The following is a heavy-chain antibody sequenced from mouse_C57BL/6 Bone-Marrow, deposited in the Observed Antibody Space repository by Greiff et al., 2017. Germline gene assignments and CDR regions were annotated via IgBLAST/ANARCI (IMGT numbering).Heavy chain of an antibody. Sequence: QVQLKQSGAELAKPGASVKLSCKASGYTFTSSWMHWVKQRPGQGLEWIGYINPSSGYTKYNQKFKDKATLTADKSSSTAYMQLSILTYEDSAVYYCARQTGILWYFDVWGTGTTVTVSS. J-gene: IGHJ1*03. V-gene: IGHV1-7*01. CDR3: ARQTGILWYFDV. CDR1: GYTFTSSW. CDR2: INPSSGYT.